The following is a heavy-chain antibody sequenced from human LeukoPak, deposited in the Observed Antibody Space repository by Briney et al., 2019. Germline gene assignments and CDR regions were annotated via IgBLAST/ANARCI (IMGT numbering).Heavy chain of an antibody. CDR1: GITFSTYA. CDR2: ISSSGSST. J-gene: IGHJ6*02. D-gene: IGHD3-16*01. CDR3: ARGGGLDV. Sequence: GGSLRLSCVASGITFSTYAMSWVRQAPGKGLEWVSVISSSGSSTYYADSVKGRFTISRDNAKNSLYLQMSNLRAEDTAVYFCARGGGLDVWGQGATVTVSS. V-gene: IGHV3-23*01.